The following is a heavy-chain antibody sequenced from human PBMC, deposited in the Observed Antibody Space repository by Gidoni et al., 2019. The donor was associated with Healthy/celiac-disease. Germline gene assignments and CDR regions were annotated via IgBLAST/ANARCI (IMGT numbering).Heavy chain of an antibody. V-gene: IGHV3-48*02. D-gene: IGHD1-26*01. J-gene: IGHJ6*02. CDR2: ISSSSSTI. CDR1: GFTFSSYS. CDR3: ARASVGPELHHYYYYYGMDV. Sequence: EVQLVESGGGLVQPGGSLRLSCAASGFTFSSYSLTWVRQAPGKGLEWVSYISSSSSTIYYADSVKGRFTISRDNAKNSLYLQMNSLRDEDTAVYYCARASVGPELHHYYYYYGMDVWGQGTTVTVSS.